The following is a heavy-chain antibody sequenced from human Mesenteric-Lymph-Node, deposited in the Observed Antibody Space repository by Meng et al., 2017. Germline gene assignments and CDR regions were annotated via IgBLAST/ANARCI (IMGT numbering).Heavy chain of an antibody. J-gene: IGHJ6*02. V-gene: IGHV1-2*06. CDR1: GYTFTGYY. CDR3: ARGKAPLVGRLSGMDV. D-gene: IGHD3-16*01. CDR2: INPNSGGT. Sequence: ASVKVSCKASGYTFTGYYMHWVRQAPGQGLEWMGRINPNSGGTNYAQKFQGRVTMTRDTSISTAYMELSRLRSDDTAVYYCARGKAPLVGRLSGMDVWGQGTTVTVSS.